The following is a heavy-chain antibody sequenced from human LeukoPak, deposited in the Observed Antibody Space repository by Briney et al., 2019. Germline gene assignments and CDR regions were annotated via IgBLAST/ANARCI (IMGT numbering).Heavy chain of an antibody. J-gene: IGHJ4*02. Sequence: GGTLRLSCAASGFTFSSYGMSWVRQAPGKGLEWVSAFSGGGSSTFYADSVKGRFTISRDNSKNTLYLQMNSLRAEDTAVYYCAKMYSGYDLFDYWGQGTLVTVSS. D-gene: IGHD5-12*01. CDR3: AKMYSGYDLFDY. V-gene: IGHV3-23*01. CDR1: GFTFSSYG. CDR2: FSGGGSST.